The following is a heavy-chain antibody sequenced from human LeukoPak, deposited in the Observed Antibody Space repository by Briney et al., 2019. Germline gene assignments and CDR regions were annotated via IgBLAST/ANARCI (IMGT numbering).Heavy chain of an antibody. V-gene: IGHV3-21*01. D-gene: IGHD1-20*01. CDR1: GFTFSSYS. CDR2: ISSSSSYI. J-gene: IGHJ4*02. CDR3: AREAPNTRGITTGTEFDY. Sequence: GGSLRLSCAASGFTFSSYSMNWVRQAPGKGLEWVSSISSSSSYIYYADSVKGRFTISRDNAKNSLYLQMNSLRAEDTAVYYCAREAPNTRGITTGTEFDYWGQGTLVTVSS.